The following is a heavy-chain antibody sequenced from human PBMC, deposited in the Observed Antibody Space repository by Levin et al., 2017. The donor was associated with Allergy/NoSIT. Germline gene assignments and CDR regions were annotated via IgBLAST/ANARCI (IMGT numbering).Heavy chain of an antibody. CDR3: ARKAPLTTSWYSDW. CDR1: RFSLTTSGMG. D-gene: IGHD4-17*01. V-gene: IGHV2-10*01. Sequence: NVSGPTLVKPTQTLMLTCTFSRFSLTTSGMGVGKICQPSPKALEWLAHTYQSASECYSPSLKSGSIIPRDTSTIEVLLTVIDLDMVNTATHGCARKAPLTTSWYSDWRAQGTLVTVSS. CDR2: TYQSASE. J-gene: IGHJ4*02.